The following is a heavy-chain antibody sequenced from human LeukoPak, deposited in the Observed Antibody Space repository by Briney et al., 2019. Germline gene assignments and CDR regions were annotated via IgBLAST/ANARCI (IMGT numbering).Heavy chain of an antibody. V-gene: IGHV1-69*13. J-gene: IGHJ4*02. CDR2: IIPILGTT. CDR1: GGTLSRYA. CDR3: ARIVGIANRGYFDY. Sequence: SVKVSCKASGGTLSRYAISWVRQAPGQGPEWMGGIIPILGTTNYAQKFQGRVTITADESTSTAYMELSSLRSEDTAVYYCARIVGIANRGYFDYWGQGTLVTVSS. D-gene: IGHD3-10*01.